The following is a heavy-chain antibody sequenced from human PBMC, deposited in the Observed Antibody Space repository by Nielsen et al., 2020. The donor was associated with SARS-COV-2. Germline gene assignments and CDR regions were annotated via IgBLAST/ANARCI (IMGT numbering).Heavy chain of an antibody. Sequence: GESLKISCAASEFTFSNYAMSWARQAPGKGLEWVSGVSGSGYSTYYADSVKGRFTISRDNSENSLYLQMNSLRAEDTAVYYCAKDGVIGYGDYPDYYGLDVWGQGTTVTVSS. V-gene: IGHV3-23*01. CDR2: VSGSGYST. CDR1: EFTFSNYA. J-gene: IGHJ6*02. D-gene: IGHD4-17*01. CDR3: AKDGVIGYGDYPDYYGLDV.